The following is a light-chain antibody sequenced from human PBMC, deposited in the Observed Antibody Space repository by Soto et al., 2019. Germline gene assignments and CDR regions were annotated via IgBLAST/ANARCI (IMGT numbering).Light chain of an antibody. Sequence: QPVLTQSPSASASLGASVKLTCTLSSGHSSYAIAWHQQQPEKGPRYLMKLNSDGSHRKGDGIPDRFSGSSSGAERYLTISSLQSEDEGDYYCQTWGTGVVFGGGTKLTVL. J-gene: IGLJ2*01. CDR3: QTWGTGVV. CDR2: LNSDGSH. CDR1: SGHSSYA. V-gene: IGLV4-69*01.